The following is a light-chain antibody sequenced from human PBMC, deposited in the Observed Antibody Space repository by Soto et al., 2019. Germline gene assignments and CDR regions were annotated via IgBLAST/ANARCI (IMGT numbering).Light chain of an antibody. Sequence: QLVLTQPPSASGTPGQRVTISCSGSSSNIGSNTVNWYQQLPGRAPKVLIYSNNQRPSGVPGRFSGSKSGTSASLAISGLQSEDEADYYCAAWDDSLNAWVFGGGTQLTVL. CDR1: SSNIGSNT. CDR3: AAWDDSLNAWV. CDR2: SNN. J-gene: IGLJ3*02. V-gene: IGLV1-44*01.